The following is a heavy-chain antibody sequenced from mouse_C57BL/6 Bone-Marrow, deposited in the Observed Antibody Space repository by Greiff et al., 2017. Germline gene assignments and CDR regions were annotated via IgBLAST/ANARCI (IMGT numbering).Heavy chain of an antibody. V-gene: IGHV10-3*01. CDR3: VRDSPTVSYAMDY. CDR1: GFTFNTYA. J-gene: IGHJ4*01. Sequence: DVKLVESGGGLVQPKGALKLSCAASGFTFNTYAMHWVRQAPGKGLEWVARIRSKSRNYATYYADSVKDRFTISRDDSQSMLYLQMNHLKTEDTAMYYCVRDSPTVSYAMDYWGQGTSVTVSS. D-gene: IGHD6-1*01. CDR2: IRSKSRNYAT.